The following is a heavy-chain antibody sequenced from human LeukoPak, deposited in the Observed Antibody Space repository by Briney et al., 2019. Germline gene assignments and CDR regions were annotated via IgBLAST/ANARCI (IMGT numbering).Heavy chain of an antibody. Sequence: ASVKVSCKASGYTFTSYGISWVRQAPGQGLEWMGWISAYNGNTNYAQKLQGRVTMTTDTSTSTAYMELRSLRSDDTAVYYCARDRGIGIAAAGLFDYWGQGTLVTVSS. V-gene: IGHV1-18*01. CDR3: ARDRGIGIAAAGLFDY. D-gene: IGHD6-13*01. CDR1: GYTFTSYG. CDR2: ISAYNGNT. J-gene: IGHJ4*02.